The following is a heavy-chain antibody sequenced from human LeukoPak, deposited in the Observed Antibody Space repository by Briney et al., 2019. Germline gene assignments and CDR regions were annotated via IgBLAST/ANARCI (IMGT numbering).Heavy chain of an antibody. J-gene: IGHJ4*02. CDR3: ARVNVRDTAMVKATQHFDY. Sequence: SETLSLTCTVSGGSISSGGYYWSWIRQPPGKGLEWIGEINHSGSTNYNPSLKSRVTISVDTSKNQFSLKLSSVTAADTAVYYCARVNVRDTAMVKATQHFDYWGQGTLVTVSS. CDR1: GGSISSGGYY. V-gene: IGHV4-39*07. D-gene: IGHD5-18*01. CDR2: INHSGST.